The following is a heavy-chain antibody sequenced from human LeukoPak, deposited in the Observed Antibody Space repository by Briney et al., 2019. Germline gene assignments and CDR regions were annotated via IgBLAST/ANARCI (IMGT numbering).Heavy chain of an antibody. CDR1: GFTFSDYE. CDR2: ISSSGSSI. Sequence: PGGSLRLSCAAYGFTFSDYEMHWVRQAPGKGQEWVSYISSSGSSIYYADSVKGRFTISRDNAKNSLYLQMNSLRAEDKAVYYCARDRAFYSGYDYFDCWGQGTLVTVSS. J-gene: IGHJ4*02. V-gene: IGHV3-48*03. D-gene: IGHD5-12*01. CDR3: ARDRAFYSGYDYFDC.